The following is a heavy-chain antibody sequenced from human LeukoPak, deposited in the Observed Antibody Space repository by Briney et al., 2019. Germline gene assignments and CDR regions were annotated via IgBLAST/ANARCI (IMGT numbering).Heavy chain of an antibody. CDR2: IYTSGST. CDR3: ARAEMATITPHSDY. V-gene: IGHV4-4*09. J-gene: IGHJ4*02. Sequence: SETLSLTCTVPGGSISSYYWSWIRQPPGKGLEWIGYIYTSGSTNYNPSLKSRVTISVDTSKNQFSLKLSSVTAADTAVYYCARAEMATITPHSDYWGQGTLVTVSS. D-gene: IGHD5-24*01. CDR1: GGSISSYY.